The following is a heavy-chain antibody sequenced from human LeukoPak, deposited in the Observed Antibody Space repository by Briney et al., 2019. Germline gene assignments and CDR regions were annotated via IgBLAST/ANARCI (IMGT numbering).Heavy chain of an antibody. CDR3: VRLASGLIDY. J-gene: IGHJ4*02. D-gene: IGHD6-19*01. CDR1: GGSIDNSHYY. Sequence: PSETLSLTCTVSGGSIDNSHYYWGWIRQPPGEGLEWIASIHYSGSTHYNPSLKSRVTISVDTSKNQFSLMLSSVSAADTAVYYCVRLASGLIDYWGQGTLVTVSS. V-gene: IGHV4-39*01. CDR2: IHYSGST.